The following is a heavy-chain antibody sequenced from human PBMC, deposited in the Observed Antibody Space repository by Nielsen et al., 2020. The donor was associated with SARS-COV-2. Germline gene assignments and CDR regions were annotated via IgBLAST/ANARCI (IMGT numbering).Heavy chain of an antibody. Sequence: GESLKISCAASGFTFSSYWMSWVRQAPGKGLEWVSSISSSSSYIYYADSVKGRFTISRDNAKNSLYLQMNSLRAEDTAVYYCARDGYYYGSGSSWAYYFDYWGQGTLVTVSS. CDR1: GFTFSSYW. D-gene: IGHD3-10*01. J-gene: IGHJ4*02. CDR3: ARDGYYYGSGSSWAYYFDY. V-gene: IGHV3-21*01. CDR2: ISSSSSYI.